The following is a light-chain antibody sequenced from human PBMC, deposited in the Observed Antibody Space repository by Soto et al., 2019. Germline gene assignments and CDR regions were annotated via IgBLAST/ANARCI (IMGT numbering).Light chain of an antibody. Sequence: IVWTQSPATLSLSRGERATLSCRASQSVSSYLAWYQQKPGQAPRLLIYDASNRATGIPARFSGSGSGTDFTLTISSLETEDFAVYYCQQRSNWPLTFGGGTKVDIK. V-gene: IGKV3-11*01. CDR1: QSVSSY. J-gene: IGKJ4*01. CDR2: DAS. CDR3: QQRSNWPLT.